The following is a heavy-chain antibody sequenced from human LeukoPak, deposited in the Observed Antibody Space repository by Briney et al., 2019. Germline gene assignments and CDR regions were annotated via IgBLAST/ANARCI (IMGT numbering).Heavy chain of an antibody. V-gene: IGHV3-7*01. CDR1: GFTFTTYW. CDR3: ARHKSVGGIDF. D-gene: IGHD1-26*01. Sequence: GGSLRLSCAASGFTFTTYWMSWVRQAPGKGLEWVANIKQDGTEKYYVDSVKGRFTISRDNAKNSLYLQMNSLRVEDTAVYFCARHKSVGGIDFWGQGTLVSVSS. J-gene: IGHJ4*02. CDR2: IKQDGTEK.